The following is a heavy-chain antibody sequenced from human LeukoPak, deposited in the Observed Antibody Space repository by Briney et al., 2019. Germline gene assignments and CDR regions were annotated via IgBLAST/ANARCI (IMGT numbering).Heavy chain of an antibody. V-gene: IGHV4-34*01. D-gene: IGHD3-22*01. CDR1: GGSFSGYY. CDR2: INHSGST. Sequence: PSETLSLTCAVNGGSFSGYYWSWIRQPPGKGLEWIGEINHSGSTNYNPSLKSRVTISVDTSKNHFSLKLSSVTAADTAVSYCARGPDAVNYYDSSGYSYELGYWGQGTLVTVSS. J-gene: IGHJ4*02. CDR3: ARGPDAVNYYDSSGYSYELGY.